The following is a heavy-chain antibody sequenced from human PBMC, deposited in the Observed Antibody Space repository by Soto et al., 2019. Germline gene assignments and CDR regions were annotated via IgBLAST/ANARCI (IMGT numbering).Heavy chain of an antibody. D-gene: IGHD5-18*01. CDR1: GYTFTNYG. J-gene: IGHJ6*02. CDR3: ACGYSYVSGRGDYYGMDV. CDR2: ISAYNSNT. V-gene: IGHV1-18*01. Sequence: QVQLVQSGAEVRKPGASVKVSCKASGYTFTNYGITWIRQAPGQGLEWMGWISAYNSNTNYAQKLQRRVTMTTDTSTSTAYMELRSLRSDDTAIYYWACGYSYVSGRGDYYGMDVWGQGTTVAVSS.